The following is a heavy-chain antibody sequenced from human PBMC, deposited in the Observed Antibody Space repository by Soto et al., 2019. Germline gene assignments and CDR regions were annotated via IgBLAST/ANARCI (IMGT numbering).Heavy chain of an antibody. V-gene: IGHV3-23*01. CDR3: AKGGYSGYDLAAFDI. D-gene: IGHD5-12*01. CDR1: GFTFSSYA. Sequence: GGSLRLSCAASGFTFSSYAMSWVRQAPGKGLEWVSAISGSGGSTYYADSVKGRFTVSRDNSKNTLYLQMNSLRAEDTAVYYCAKGGYSGYDLAAFDIWGQGTMVTVSS. CDR2: ISGSGGST. J-gene: IGHJ3*02.